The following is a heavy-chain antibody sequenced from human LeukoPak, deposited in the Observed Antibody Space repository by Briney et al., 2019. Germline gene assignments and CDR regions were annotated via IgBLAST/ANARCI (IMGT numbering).Heavy chain of an antibody. V-gene: IGHV4-59*01. Sequence: SETLSLTCSVSGGSISSYYWSWIRQPPPQGLEWIGYIYYSGSTNYNPSLKSQVTISLDTSKSQFSLKLTSVTAADTAVYYCARAPIPYDRSRTDYRFDPWGQGTLVTVAS. CDR1: GGSISSYY. D-gene: IGHD3-16*01. J-gene: IGHJ5*02. CDR2: IYYSGST. CDR3: ARAPIPYDRSRTDYRFDP.